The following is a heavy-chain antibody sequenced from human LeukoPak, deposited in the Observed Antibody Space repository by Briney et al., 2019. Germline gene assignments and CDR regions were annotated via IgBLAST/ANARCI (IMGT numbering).Heavy chain of an antibody. CDR2: IYYSGST. D-gene: IGHD6-19*01. J-gene: IGHJ4*02. V-gene: IGHV4-59*01. CDR3: ATGIAVAGPTNFDY. Sequence: PSETLSLTCTVSGGPISSYYWSWIRQPPGKGLEWIGYIYYSGSTNYNPSLKSRVTISVDTSKNQFSLKLSSVTAADTAVYYCATGIAVAGPTNFDYWGQGTLVTVSS. CDR1: GGPISSYY.